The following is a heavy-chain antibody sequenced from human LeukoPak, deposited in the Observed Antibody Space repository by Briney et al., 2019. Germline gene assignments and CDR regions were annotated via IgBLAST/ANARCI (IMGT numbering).Heavy chain of an antibody. V-gene: IGHV4-59*01. D-gene: IGHD5-18*01. Sequence: SETLSLTCTVSGGSISSYYWSWIRQPPGKGLEWIGYIYYSGSTNYNPSLKSRVTISVDTSKNQFSLKLSSVTAADTAVYYCARGGYNYDSPPGDPFDCWGQGTLVTVSS. CDR2: IYYSGST. CDR1: GGSISSYY. J-gene: IGHJ4*02. CDR3: ARGGYNYDSPPGDPFDC.